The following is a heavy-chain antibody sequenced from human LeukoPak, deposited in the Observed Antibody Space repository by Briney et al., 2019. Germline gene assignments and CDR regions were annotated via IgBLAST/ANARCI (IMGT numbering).Heavy chain of an antibody. V-gene: IGHV3-74*01. J-gene: IGHJ4*02. Sequence: GGSLRLSCAASGFTFSSYWMHWVRQAPGKGLVWVSRINSDGSSTSYADSVKGRFTISRDNAKNTLYLQMNSLRAEDTAVYYCARGDLKYYYDSSGYQSGYWGQGTLVTVPS. D-gene: IGHD3-22*01. CDR3: ARGDLKYYYDSSGYQSGY. CDR2: INSDGSST. CDR1: GFTFSSYW.